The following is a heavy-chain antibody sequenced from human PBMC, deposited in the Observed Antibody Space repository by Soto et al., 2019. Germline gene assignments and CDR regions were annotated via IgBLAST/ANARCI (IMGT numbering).Heavy chain of an antibody. J-gene: IGHJ4*02. Sequence: PGGSLRLSCGASVFTFSSYSMNWVRQAPGKGLEWVSSISGRSGSTYYADSVKGRFTVSRDNSKNTLYLQMNSLRAEDTAVYYCAKDPYGIAAAGDDYWGQGTLVTVSS. D-gene: IGHD6-13*01. V-gene: IGHV3-23*01. CDR2: ISGRSGST. CDR1: VFTFSSYS. CDR3: AKDPYGIAAAGDDY.